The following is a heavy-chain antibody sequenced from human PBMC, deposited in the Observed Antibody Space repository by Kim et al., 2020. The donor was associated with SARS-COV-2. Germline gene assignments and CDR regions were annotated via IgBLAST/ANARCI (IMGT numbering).Heavy chain of an antibody. CDR3: ARDTAVAKGSNAFDI. J-gene: IGHJ3*02. Sequence: DSVKGRFTISRDNAKNSLYLQMNSLRAEDTAVYYCARDTAVAKGSNAFDIWGQGTMVTVSS. D-gene: IGHD6-19*01. V-gene: IGHV3-21*01.